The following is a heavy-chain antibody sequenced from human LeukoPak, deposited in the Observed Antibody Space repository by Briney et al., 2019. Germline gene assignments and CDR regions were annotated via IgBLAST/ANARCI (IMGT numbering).Heavy chain of an antibody. CDR2: IYYSGST. CDR1: GGSISSSSYY. Sequence: SETLSLTCTVSGGSISSSSYYWGWIRQPPGKGLEWIGSIYYSGSTYYNPSLKSRVTISVDTSKNQFSLKLSSVTAADTAVYYCARYTLGVLRFLEWSSPDAFDIWGQGTMVTVSS. V-gene: IGHV4-39*01. J-gene: IGHJ3*02. CDR3: ARYTLGVLRFLEWSSPDAFDI. D-gene: IGHD3-3*01.